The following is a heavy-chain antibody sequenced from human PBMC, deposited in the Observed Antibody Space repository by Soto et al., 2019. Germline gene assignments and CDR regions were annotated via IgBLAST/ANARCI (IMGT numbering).Heavy chain of an antibody. Sequence: TLETLSLTCAVSGASISGSYYYWAWLRQSPGKGPEWIGSVFYTGFTSYNPSLESRVSVSVDTSKSQFSLKLSAVTAADTAVYYCATSQKGYNWNYFDHWGQGALVTVSS. CDR3: ATSQKGYNWNYFDH. CDR2: VFYTGFT. V-gene: IGHV4-39*01. D-gene: IGHD1-20*01. J-gene: IGHJ4*02. CDR1: GASISGSYYY.